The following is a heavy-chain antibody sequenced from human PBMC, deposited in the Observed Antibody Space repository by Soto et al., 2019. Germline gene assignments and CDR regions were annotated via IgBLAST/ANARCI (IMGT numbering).Heavy chain of an antibody. V-gene: IGHV1-18*04. CDR1: GYTFTNYG. CDR3: ARDERASCSGGDCCYFDY. Sequence: QVQLVQSGGEVKKPGASVKVSCKASGYTFTNYGISWVRQAPGQGLEWLGWISTYNSNTNSAPRLQGRLTMTTDTATSTAYMELRSLTSDDTAVYYCARDERASCSGGDCCYFDYWGQGTLVTVSS. D-gene: IGHD2-21*02. J-gene: IGHJ4*02. CDR2: ISTYNSNT.